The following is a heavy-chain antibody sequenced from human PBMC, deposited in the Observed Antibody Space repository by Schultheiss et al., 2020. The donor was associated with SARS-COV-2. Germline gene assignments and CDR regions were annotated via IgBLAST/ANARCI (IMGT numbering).Heavy chain of an antibody. CDR2: ISYDGSNK. Sequence: GGSLRLSCAASGFTFSSYAMHWVRQAPGKGLEWVAVISYDGSNKYYADSVKGRFTISRDNSKNTLYLQMNSLRAEDTAVYYCAREDVYYDSSGYYLRGWFDPWGQGTLVTVSS. D-gene: IGHD3-22*01. CDR1: GFTFSSYA. CDR3: AREDVYYDSSGYYLRGWFDP. J-gene: IGHJ5*02. V-gene: IGHV3-30*04.